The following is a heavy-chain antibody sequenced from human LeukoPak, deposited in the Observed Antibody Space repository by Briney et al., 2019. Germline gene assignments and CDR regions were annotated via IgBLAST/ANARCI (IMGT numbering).Heavy chain of an antibody. CDR2: IYTSGGT. Sequence: PSETLSLTCTVSGGSISSYYWSWIRQPAGKGLEWIGRIYTSGGTNYNPSLKSRLTMSVDASKNQFSLKLSSVTAADTAVYYCARVNYGSGVFDYWGQGSLVTVSS. CDR3: ARVNYGSGVFDY. V-gene: IGHV4-4*07. CDR1: GGSISSYY. D-gene: IGHD3-10*01. J-gene: IGHJ4*02.